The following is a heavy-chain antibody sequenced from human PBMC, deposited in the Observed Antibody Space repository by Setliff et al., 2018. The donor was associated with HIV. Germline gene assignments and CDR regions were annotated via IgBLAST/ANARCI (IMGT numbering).Heavy chain of an antibody. CDR1: GFTFSNYG. CDR3: ARAWAMQQLVPAY. D-gene: IGHD6-6*01. Sequence: PGGSLRLSCAASGFTFSNYGMHWVRQAPGKGLEWVAFIRYDGSNKYYADSVKGRFTISRDNSKNTLYLQMNSLRAEDTAVYYCARAWAMQQLVPAYWGQGTLVTVSS. V-gene: IGHV3-30*02. J-gene: IGHJ4*02. CDR2: IRYDGSNK.